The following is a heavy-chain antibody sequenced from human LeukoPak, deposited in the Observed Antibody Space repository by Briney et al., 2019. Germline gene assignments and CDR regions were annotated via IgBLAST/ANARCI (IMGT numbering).Heavy chain of an antibody. CDR1: GGSISSYY. V-gene: IGHV4-59*01. CDR2: IYYSGST. D-gene: IGHD3-16*02. Sequence: PSETLSLTCTVSGGSISSYYWSWIRQPPGKGLEWIGYIYYSGSTNYNPSLKSRVTISVDTSKNQFSLKLSSVAAADTAVYYCARSQYDYVWGSYRPFDYWGQGTLVTVSS. J-gene: IGHJ4*02. CDR3: ARSQYDYVWGSYRPFDY.